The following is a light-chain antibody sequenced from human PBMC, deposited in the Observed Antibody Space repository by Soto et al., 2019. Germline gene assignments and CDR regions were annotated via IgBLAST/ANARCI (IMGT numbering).Light chain of an antibody. V-gene: IGKV3-15*01. CDR3: QQYNNWPRR. J-gene: IGKJ1*01. CDR2: GAS. Sequence: EIQLTQSPDTLSVSAGERATLSCRASQSFSRHLACYQQKPREPARLLIFGASTRATGIPARCSGSGAGREFTLPISSLQPEDFAVYYCQQYNNWPRRFGQGTKVDI. CDR1: QSFSRH.